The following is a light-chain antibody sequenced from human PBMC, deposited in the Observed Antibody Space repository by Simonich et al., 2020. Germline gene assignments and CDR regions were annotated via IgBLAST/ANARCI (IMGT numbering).Light chain of an antibody. Sequence: EIVMTQSPATLSVSPVERATLSCRASQSVSSNLAWYQQKPGQAPRLLIYGASTRATGIPARFSGSGSGTEFTLTISSMQSEDFAVYYCQQYNNWPPVTFGQGTKLEIK. J-gene: IGKJ2*01. CDR2: GAS. CDR1: QSVSSN. CDR3: QQYNNWPPVT. V-gene: IGKV3-15*01.